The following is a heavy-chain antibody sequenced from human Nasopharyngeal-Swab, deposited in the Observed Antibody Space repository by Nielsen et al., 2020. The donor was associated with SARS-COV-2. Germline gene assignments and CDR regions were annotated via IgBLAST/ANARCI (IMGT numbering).Heavy chain of an antibody. CDR1: GFTFSSHG. D-gene: IGHD6-19*01. CDR2: LWYGGSNK. V-gene: IGHV3-33*01. CDR3: ARDGQWLVEVGYFDY. Sequence: GESLKISCVVSGFTFSSHGMHWVHQAPGKGLEWVAGLWYGGSNKLYADSVKGRFTISRDFSEKTLYLQMDSLRDEDTALYYCARDGQWLVEVGYFDYWGQGALVTVSS. J-gene: IGHJ4*02.